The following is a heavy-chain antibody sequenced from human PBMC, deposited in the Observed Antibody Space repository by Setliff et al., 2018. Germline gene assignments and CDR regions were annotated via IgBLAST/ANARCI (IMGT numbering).Heavy chain of an antibody. V-gene: IGHV1-2*02. Sequence: RASVKVSCKTSGYTFTGYFIHWVRQAPRQGLEWLGWINPKSGVTSYAQSFQGRIAMTRDTSINTVYMELNSLTSDDAAVYFCAREGGLQGATSYYYFYNYINVWGKGTKVTVSS. CDR2: INPKSGVT. CDR1: GYTFTGYF. J-gene: IGHJ6*03. D-gene: IGHD1-26*01. CDR3: AREGGLQGATSYYYFYNYINV.